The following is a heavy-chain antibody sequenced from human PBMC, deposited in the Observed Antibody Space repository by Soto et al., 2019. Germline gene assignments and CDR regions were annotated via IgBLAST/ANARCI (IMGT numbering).Heavy chain of an antibody. D-gene: IGHD6-19*01. J-gene: IGHJ4*02. Sequence: GALRLSCAASGFTFSSYAMSWVRQAPGKGLEWVSAISSSGGSTYYADSVKGRFTISRDNSKNTLYLQMNSLRAEDTAVYYCAKRSGSGWYYFDYWGQGTLVTVSS. CDR1: GFTFSSYA. CDR2: ISSSGGST. CDR3: AKRSGSGWYYFDY. V-gene: IGHV3-23*01.